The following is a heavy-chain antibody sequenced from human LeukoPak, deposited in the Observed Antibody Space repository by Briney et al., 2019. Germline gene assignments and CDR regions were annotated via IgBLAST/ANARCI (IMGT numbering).Heavy chain of an antibody. CDR3: ARVGYSSGWYRN. CDR2: ISSSSSFI. CDR1: GFTFSSYT. J-gene: IGHJ4*02. V-gene: IGHV3-21*04. Sequence: GGSLRLSCAASGFTFSSYTMNWVRQAPGKGLEWVSSISSSSSFIYYADSLRGRFTISRDNAKNSVFLQMISLRVEDTAVYYCARVGYSSGWYRNWGQGTLVTVSS. D-gene: IGHD6-19*01.